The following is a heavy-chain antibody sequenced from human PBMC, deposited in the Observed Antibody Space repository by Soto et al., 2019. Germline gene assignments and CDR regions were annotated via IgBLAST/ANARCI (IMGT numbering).Heavy chain of an antibody. CDR1: GGSISSSSYY. D-gene: IGHD3-3*01. CDR2: IYYSGST. V-gene: IGHV4-39*01. J-gene: IGHJ6*02. CDR3: ARLRTIFGVVTTYGMDV. Sequence: SETLSLTCTVSGGSISSSSYYWGWIRQPPGKGLEWIGSIYYSGSTYYNPSLKSRVTISVDTSKNQFSLKLSSVTAADTAVYYCARLRTIFGVVTTYGMDVWGQGTTVTASS.